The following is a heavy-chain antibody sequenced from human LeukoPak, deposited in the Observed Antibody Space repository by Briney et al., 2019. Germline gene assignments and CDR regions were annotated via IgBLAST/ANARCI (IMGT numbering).Heavy chain of an antibody. Sequence: SETLSLTCTVSGYSISSGYHWGWIRQPPGKGLEWIGSIYHSGSTYYNPSLKSRVTISVDTSKNQFSLKLSSVTAADTAVYYCARSPGGALNWFDPWGQGTLVTVSS. CDR3: ARSPGGALNWFDP. CDR1: GYSISSGYH. V-gene: IGHV4-38-2*02. D-gene: IGHD1-1*01. CDR2: IYHSGST. J-gene: IGHJ5*02.